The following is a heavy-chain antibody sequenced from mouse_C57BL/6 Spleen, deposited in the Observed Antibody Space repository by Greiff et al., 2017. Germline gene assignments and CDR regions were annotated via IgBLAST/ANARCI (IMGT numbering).Heavy chain of an antibody. V-gene: IGHV6-3*01. CDR1: GFTFSNYW. CDR3: TGLGAY. Sequence: EVMLVESGGGLVQPGGSMKLSCVASGFTFSNYWMNWVRQSPEKGLEWVAQIRLKSDNYATHYAESVKGRFTISRDDSNSSVYLQMNNLRAEDTVIYYCTGLGAYWGQGTLVTVSA. CDR2: IRLKSDNYAT. J-gene: IGHJ3*01. D-gene: IGHD4-1*01.